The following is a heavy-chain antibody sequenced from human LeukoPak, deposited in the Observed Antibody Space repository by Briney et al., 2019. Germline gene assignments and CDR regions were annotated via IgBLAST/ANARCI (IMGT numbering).Heavy chain of an antibody. D-gene: IGHD6-19*01. CDR2: INPHSGGT. CDR3: ARGSSVAPAIFDY. J-gene: IGHJ4*02. Sequence: ASVKVSCKASGYTFTGYYMHWVRQAPGQGLEWMGWINPHSGGTDYAQKFQGRVTMTRDTSISTAYMELSRLRSDDTAVYYCARGSSVAPAIFDYWGQGTLITVSS. V-gene: IGHV1-2*02. CDR1: GYTFTGYY.